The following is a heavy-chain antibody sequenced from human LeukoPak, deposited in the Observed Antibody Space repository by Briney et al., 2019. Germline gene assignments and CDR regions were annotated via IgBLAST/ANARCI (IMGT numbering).Heavy chain of an antibody. Sequence: GASVKVSCTASGYTFTGYYMHWVRQAPGQGLEWMGWINPNSGGTNYAQKFQGRVTMTRDTSISTAYMELSRLRSDDTAVYYCARVPPYYYYGMDVWDQGTTVTVSS. CDR2: INPNSGGT. CDR1: GYTFTGYY. V-gene: IGHV1-2*02. CDR3: ARVPPYYYYGMDV. J-gene: IGHJ6*02.